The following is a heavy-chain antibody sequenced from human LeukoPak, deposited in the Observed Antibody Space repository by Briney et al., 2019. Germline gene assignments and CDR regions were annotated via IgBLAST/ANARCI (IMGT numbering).Heavy chain of an antibody. CDR2: ISSSSSYI. CDR1: GFTFSSYS. Sequence: GGSLRLSCAASGFTFSSYSMNWVRQAPGKGLEWVSSISSSSSYIYYADSVKGRFTISRDNAKNSLYLQMNSLRAEDTAVYYCARAGATHHFDYWGQGTLVAVSS. J-gene: IGHJ4*02. V-gene: IGHV3-21*01. CDR3: ARAGATHHFDY. D-gene: IGHD1-26*01.